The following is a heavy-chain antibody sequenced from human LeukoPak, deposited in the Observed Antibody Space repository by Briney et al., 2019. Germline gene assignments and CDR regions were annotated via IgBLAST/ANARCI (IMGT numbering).Heavy chain of an antibody. J-gene: IGHJ3*02. CDR2: IYYSGST. CDR3: ARDSNGGYSGFSPDAFDI. D-gene: IGHD2-8*01. CDR1: GGSISSYY. Sequence: SETLSLTCTVSGGSISSYYWSWIRQPPGKGLEWIGYIYYSGSTNYNPSLKSRVTISVDTSKNQFSLKLSSVTAEDTAVYYCARDSNGGYSGFSPDAFDIWGQGTMVTVSS. V-gene: IGHV4-59*01.